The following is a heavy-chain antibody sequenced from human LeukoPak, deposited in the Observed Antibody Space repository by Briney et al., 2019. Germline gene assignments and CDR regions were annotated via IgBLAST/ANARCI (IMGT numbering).Heavy chain of an antibody. CDR3: ARRISGASYAFDI. V-gene: IGHV3-53*01. J-gene: IGHJ3*02. Sequence: GGSLRLSCAASGFMVSRNYMSWVRQAPGKGLEWVSVMYTGGSTYYAASVKGRFTISRDNSKNTLNLQMNSLRAEDTALYYCARRISGASYAFDIWGQGTMVTVSS. CDR2: MYTGGST. CDR1: GFMVSRNY.